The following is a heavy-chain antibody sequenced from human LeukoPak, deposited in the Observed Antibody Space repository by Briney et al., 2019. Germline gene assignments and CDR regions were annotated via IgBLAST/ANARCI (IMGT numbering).Heavy chain of an antibody. CDR2: IKQDGSEK. J-gene: IGHJ4*02. CDR1: VFTFCSYW. CDR3: ARGLRHFDWSGFDY. D-gene: IGHD3-9*01. V-gene: IGHV3-7*01. Sequence: GGSLRLSCAASVFTFCSYWMSWVRHAPWKGREWLVKIKQDGSEKYYVDSVKGRFTISRDNAKNSLYLQMNSLRAEDTAVYYCARGLRHFDWSGFDYWGQGTLVTVSS.